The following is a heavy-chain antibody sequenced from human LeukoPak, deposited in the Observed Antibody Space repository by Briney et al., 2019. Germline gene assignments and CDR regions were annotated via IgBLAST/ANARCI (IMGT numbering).Heavy chain of an antibody. D-gene: IGHD3-16*01. CDR3: ATELGD. CDR2: VDPENGET. J-gene: IGHJ1*01. CDR1: GYTFTDYY. V-gene: IGHV1-69-2*01. Sequence: GASVKVSCKASGYTFTDYYIHWVQQAPGKGLEWMGRVDPENGETKYAEKLQGRVTITSDTSTDTAYMELGSLRFEDTALYYCATELGDWGQGTLVTVSS.